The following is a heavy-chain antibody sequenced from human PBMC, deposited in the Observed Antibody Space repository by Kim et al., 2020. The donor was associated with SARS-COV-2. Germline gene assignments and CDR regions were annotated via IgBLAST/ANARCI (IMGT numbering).Heavy chain of an antibody. V-gene: IGHV4-38-2*02. D-gene: IGHD3-10*01. CDR2: IYHSGST. Sequence: SETLSLTCTVSGYSISSGYYWGWIRQPPGKGLEWIGSIYHSGSTYYNPSLKSRVTISVDTSKNQFSLKLSSVTAADTAVYYCASVMVRGVMAGMDVWGQGTTVTVSS. CDR1: GYSISSGYY. CDR3: ASVMVRGVMAGMDV. J-gene: IGHJ6*02.